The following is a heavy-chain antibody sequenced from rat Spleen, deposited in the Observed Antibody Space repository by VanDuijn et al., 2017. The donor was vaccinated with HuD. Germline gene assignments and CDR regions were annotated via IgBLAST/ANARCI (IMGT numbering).Heavy chain of an antibody. CDR2: IRSGGGT. CDR1: GFSLTNYG. CDR3: VRSEGIIWGQFAY. J-gene: IGHJ3*01. Sequence: QVQLKESGPGLVQPSQTLSLTCTVSGFSLTNYGVTWVRQPPGKGLEWIGTIRSGGGTDYNSTLKSRLSISRDTSKSQVLLKMNSLQTEDTAMYFCVRSEGIIWGQFAYWGQGTLVTVSP. D-gene: IGHD4-3*01. V-gene: IGHV2-16*01.